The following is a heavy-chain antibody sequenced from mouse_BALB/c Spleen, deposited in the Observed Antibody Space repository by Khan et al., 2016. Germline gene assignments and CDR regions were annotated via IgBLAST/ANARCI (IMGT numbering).Heavy chain of an antibody. Sequence: EVQLQESGPGLVKPSPSLSLTCSVTGYSITSGFYWTWIRQFPGNKLEWMGHISYDGSTNYNPSLKDRISITRDTSKNQFFMKLSSVTTEDTATXYCARNYDWAMDYWGQGTSVTVSS. CDR1: GYSITSGFY. CDR2: ISYDGST. CDR3: ARNYDWAMDY. D-gene: IGHD2-4*01. V-gene: IGHV3-6*02. J-gene: IGHJ4*01.